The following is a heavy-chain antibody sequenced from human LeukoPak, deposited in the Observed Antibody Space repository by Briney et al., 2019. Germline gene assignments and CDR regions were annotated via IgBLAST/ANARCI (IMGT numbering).Heavy chain of an antibody. V-gene: IGHV1-2*02. CDR2: INPNNGGT. J-gene: IGHJ4*02. D-gene: IGHD6-13*01. Sequence: ASVKVSCKAPGYTFTGYYMHWVRQAPGQGLEWMGWINPNNGGTKHAQTFQGRVTMTRDTSISTAYMELSRLRSDDTAMYYCAKGNSIAAAGYWGQGTLVTVSS. CDR3: AKGNSIAAAGY. CDR1: GYTFTGYY.